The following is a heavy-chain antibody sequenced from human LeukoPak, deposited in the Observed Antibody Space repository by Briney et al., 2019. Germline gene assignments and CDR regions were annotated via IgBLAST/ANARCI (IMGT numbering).Heavy chain of an antibody. CDR3: ARDPGAYYDSSGYLNWFDP. D-gene: IGHD3-22*01. CDR2: MHHSGST. V-gene: IGHV4-39*07. Sequence: SETLSLTCTVSGGSITTRSYYWGWIRQPPGKGLEWFGSMHHSGSTYYNPSLKSRVTTSVDTSKNQFSLKLSSVTAADTAVYYCARDPGAYYDSSGYLNWFDPWGQGTLVTVSS. CDR1: GGSITTRSYY. J-gene: IGHJ5*02.